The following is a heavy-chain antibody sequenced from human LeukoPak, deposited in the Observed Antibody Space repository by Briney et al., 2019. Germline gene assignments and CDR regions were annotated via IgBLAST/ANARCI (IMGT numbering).Heavy chain of an antibody. D-gene: IGHD3-3*01. CDR2: IRSKAFGETT. CDR3: SAGDFWSGYSTYHFYSYMDV. CDR1: GFTFGDYA. V-gene: IGHV3-49*04. Sequence: GGSLRLSCTASGFTFGDYAMSWVRQAPGKGLEWVGFIRSKAFGETTEYAASVKGRFIISRDDSKSIAYLQVNSLKTEDTAVYYCSAGDFWSGYSTYHFYSYMDVWGKGTTVTVSS. J-gene: IGHJ6*03.